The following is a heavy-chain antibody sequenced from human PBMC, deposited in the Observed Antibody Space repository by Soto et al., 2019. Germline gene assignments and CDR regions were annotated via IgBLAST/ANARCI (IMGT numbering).Heavy chain of an antibody. CDR3: ARSDYGGNFDAFDI. J-gene: IGHJ3*02. V-gene: IGHV4-31*03. CDR1: GGAISSGGYY. D-gene: IGHD4-17*01. Sequence: PSETLSLTCTVSGGAISSGGYYWNWIRQHPGKGLEWIGYIYYSGSIDYNPSLKSRVTISVDTSKNQFSLKLSSVTAADTAVYYCARSDYGGNFDAFDIWGQGTMVTVSS. CDR2: IYYSGSI.